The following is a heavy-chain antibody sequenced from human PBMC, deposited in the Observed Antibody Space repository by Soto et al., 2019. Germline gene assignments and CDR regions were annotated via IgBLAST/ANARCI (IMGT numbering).Heavy chain of an antibody. J-gene: IGHJ3*02. Sequence: ASVKVSCKASGYTFTGYYMHWVRQAPGQGLEWMGWINPNSGGTNYAQKFQGWVTMTRDTSISTAYMELSRLRSDDTAVYYCAGTTGDRKGAFDIWGQGTMVTVSS. D-gene: IGHD7-27*01. CDR2: INPNSGGT. V-gene: IGHV1-2*04. CDR3: AGTTGDRKGAFDI. CDR1: GYTFTGYY.